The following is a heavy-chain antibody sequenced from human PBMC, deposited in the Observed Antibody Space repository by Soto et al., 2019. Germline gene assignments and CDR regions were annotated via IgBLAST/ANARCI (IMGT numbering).Heavy chain of an antibody. V-gene: IGHV1-18*04. CDR2: ISAYNGNT. CDR1: GYTFTSYG. D-gene: IGHD2-21*02. Sequence: SVKVSCKASGYTFTSYGISWGRQAPVQGLEWMGWISAYNGNTNYAQKLQGRVTMTTDTSTSTAYMELRSLRSDDTAVYYCARDPHLAYCGGDCYSSWFDPWGQGTLVTVSS. J-gene: IGHJ5*02. CDR3: ARDPHLAYCGGDCYSSWFDP.